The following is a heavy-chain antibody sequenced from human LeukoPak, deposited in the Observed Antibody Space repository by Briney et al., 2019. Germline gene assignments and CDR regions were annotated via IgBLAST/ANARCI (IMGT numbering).Heavy chain of an antibody. Sequence: GGSLRLSCAASGFTFRSYGMSWVRQAPGKGLEWVSAISGSGGSTYYADSVKGRFTISRDNSKNTLYLQMNSLRAEDTAVYYCAKAMVRGVIRNFDYWGQGTLVTVSS. J-gene: IGHJ4*02. CDR3: AKAMVRGVIRNFDY. CDR2: ISGSGGST. D-gene: IGHD3-10*01. V-gene: IGHV3-23*01. CDR1: GFTFRSYG.